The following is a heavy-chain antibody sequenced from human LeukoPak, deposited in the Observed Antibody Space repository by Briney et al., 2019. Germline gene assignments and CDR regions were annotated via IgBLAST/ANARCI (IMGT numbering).Heavy chain of an antibody. CDR3: ARGRRLRGDDY. V-gene: IGHV4-34*01. CDR2: INHSGST. J-gene: IGHJ4*02. CDR1: GGSFSGYY. D-gene: IGHD3-16*01. Sequence: SETLSLTCAVYGGSFSGYYWSWIRQPQGKGLEWIGEINHSGSTNYNPSLKSRVTISVDTSKNQFSLKLSSVTAADTAVYYCARGRRLRGDDYWGQGTLVTVSS.